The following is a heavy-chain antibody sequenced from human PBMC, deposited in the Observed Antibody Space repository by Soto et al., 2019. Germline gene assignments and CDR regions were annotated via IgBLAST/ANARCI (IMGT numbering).Heavy chain of an antibody. CDR3: ARGVDIVATMSWFDP. CDR2: IIPIFGTA. D-gene: IGHD5-12*01. V-gene: IGHV1-69*13. J-gene: IGHJ5*02. Sequence: ASVKVSCKASGGTFSSYAISWVRQAPGQGLEWMGGIIPIFGTANYAQKFQGRVTITADESTGTAYMELSSLRSEDTAVYYCARGVDIVATMSWFDPWGQGTLVTVSS. CDR1: GGTFSSYA.